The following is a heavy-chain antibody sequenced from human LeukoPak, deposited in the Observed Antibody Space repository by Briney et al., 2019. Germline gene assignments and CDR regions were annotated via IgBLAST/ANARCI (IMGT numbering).Heavy chain of an antibody. D-gene: IGHD3-22*01. CDR3: ATANNYYDSSGYYSGAFDI. Sequence: ASVKVSCKVSGYTLTELSMHWVRQAPGKGLEWMGGFDPEDGETIYAQKFQGRVTMTEDTSTDTAYMELSSLRSEDTAVYYCATANNYYDSSGYYSGAFDIWGQGTMVTVSS. J-gene: IGHJ3*02. CDR2: FDPEDGET. V-gene: IGHV1-24*01. CDR1: GYTLTELS.